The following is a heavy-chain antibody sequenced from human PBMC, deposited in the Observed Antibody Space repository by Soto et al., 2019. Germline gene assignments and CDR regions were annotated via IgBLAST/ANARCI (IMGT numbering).Heavy chain of an antibody. Sequence: PGGSLRLSCAASGFTVSSYSMNWVRQAPGKGLEWVSYISSSSSTIYYADSVKGRFTISRDNAKNSLYLQMNSLRDEDTAVYYCARDRCSSTSCYIIVYYYYGMDVWGQGTTVTVSS. J-gene: IGHJ6*02. V-gene: IGHV3-48*02. CDR3: ARDRCSSTSCYIIVYYYYGMDV. CDR2: ISSSSSTI. CDR1: GFTVSSYS. D-gene: IGHD2-2*02.